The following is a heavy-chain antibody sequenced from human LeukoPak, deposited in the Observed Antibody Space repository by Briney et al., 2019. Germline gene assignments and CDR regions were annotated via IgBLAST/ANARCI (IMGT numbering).Heavy chain of an antibody. CDR2: INTDGSST. CDR1: GFTFSGYW. Sequence: GGSLRLSCAASGFTFSGYWMHWVRQVPGKGLLWVSRINTDGSSTTYADSVKGRFTISRDNTKNTLHLQVNSLRAEDTAVYYCARQSYYYDSSGYYHDYWGQGTLVTVSS. CDR3: ARQSYYYDSSGYYHDY. D-gene: IGHD3-22*01. V-gene: IGHV3-74*01. J-gene: IGHJ4*02.